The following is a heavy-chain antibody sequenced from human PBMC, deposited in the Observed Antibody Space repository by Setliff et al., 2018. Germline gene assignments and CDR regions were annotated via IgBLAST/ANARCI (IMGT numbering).Heavy chain of an antibody. J-gene: IGHJ6*02. CDR3: AKDGRWFGELFPYYYYYYGMDV. Sequence: GGSLRLSCAASGFTFDDYAMSWVRQAPGKGLEWVSAISGSGGSTYYADSVKGRFTISRDNSKNTLYLQMNSLRAEDTAVYYCAKDGRWFGELFPYYYYYYGMDVWGQGTTVTVSS. CDR1: GFTFDDYA. V-gene: IGHV3-23*01. D-gene: IGHD3-10*01. CDR2: ISGSGGST.